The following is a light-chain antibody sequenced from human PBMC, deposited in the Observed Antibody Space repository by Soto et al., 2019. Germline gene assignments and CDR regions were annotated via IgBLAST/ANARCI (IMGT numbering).Light chain of an antibody. CDR1: QYIGTS. V-gene: IGKV1-39*01. J-gene: IGKJ1*01. CDR2: AAS. CDR3: RQSYSTRRT. Sequence: DIQMTQSPSSLSASVGDRVTITCRAHQYIGTSLNWYQQKPGQAPKLLIFAASSLQSGVPSRFSGSGPGTDFTLTINSLQPEDFAIYCCRQSYSTRRTFGEGTKVAIK.